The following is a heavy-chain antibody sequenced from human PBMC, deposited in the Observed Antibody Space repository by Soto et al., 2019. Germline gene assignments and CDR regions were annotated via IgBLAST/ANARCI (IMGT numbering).Heavy chain of an antibody. V-gene: IGHV3-23*01. CDR1: GFTFSSYA. CDR2: ISGSGGST. D-gene: IGHD5-18*01. J-gene: IGHJ4*02. Sequence: EVQLLESGGGLVQPGGSLRLSCAASGFTFSSYAMSWVRQAPGKGLEWVSAISGSGGSTYYADSVKGRFTISRDNSKNTLYLQMDSLRAEDTAVYYCAKDEQLQWGPLDYWGQGTLVTVSS. CDR3: AKDEQLQWGPLDY.